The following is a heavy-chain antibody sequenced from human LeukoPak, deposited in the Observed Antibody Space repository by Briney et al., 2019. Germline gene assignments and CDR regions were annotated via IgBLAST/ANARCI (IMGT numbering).Heavy chain of an antibody. V-gene: IGHV3-21*01. CDR1: GFTFSSYS. Sequence: PGGPLRLSCAASGFTFSSYSMNWVRQAPGKGLEWVSSISSSSSYIYYADSVKGRFTISRDNAKNSLYLQMNSLRAEDTAVYYCARDRGTGTTGTTSETDYWGQGTLVTVSS. CDR2: ISSSSSYI. CDR3: ARDRGTGTTGTTSETDY. J-gene: IGHJ4*02. D-gene: IGHD1-1*01.